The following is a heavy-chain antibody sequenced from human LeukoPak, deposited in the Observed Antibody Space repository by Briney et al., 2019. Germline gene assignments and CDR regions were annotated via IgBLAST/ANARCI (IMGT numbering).Heavy chain of an antibody. J-gene: IGHJ4*02. D-gene: IGHD5-24*01. Sequence: PGGSLRLSCAASGFTFSSYSMNWVRQAPGKGLEWVSSISSSSSSIYYADSVEGRFTISRDDAKNSLYLQMNSLRAEDTAVYYCARDPVEMATTYYFDYWGQGTLVTVSS. CDR2: ISSSSSSI. CDR3: ARDPVEMATTYYFDY. V-gene: IGHV3-21*01. CDR1: GFTFSSYS.